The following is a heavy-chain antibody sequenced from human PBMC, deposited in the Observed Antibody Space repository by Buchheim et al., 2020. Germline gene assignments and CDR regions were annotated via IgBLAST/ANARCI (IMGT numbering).Heavy chain of an antibody. V-gene: IGHV3-30*04. Sequence: QVQLVESGGGVVQPGRSLRLSCAASGFTFSSYAMHWVRQAPGKGLEWVAVISYDGSNKYYADPVKGRFTISRDNSKNTMYLQMNSLRAEDTAVYYCASLPLNWGQGTL. CDR3: ASLPLN. CDR2: ISYDGSNK. J-gene: IGHJ4*02. CDR1: GFTFSSYA.